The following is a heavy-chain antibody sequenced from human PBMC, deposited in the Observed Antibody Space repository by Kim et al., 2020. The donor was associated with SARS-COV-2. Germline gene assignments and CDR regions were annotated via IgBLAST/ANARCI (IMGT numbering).Heavy chain of an antibody. CDR3: TTDQGESTGTPQLRYFDWFHV. Sequence: GGSLRLSCAASGFTVTNAYMSWVRQAPGKGLEWVGRIKGKIDGGTTEYAAPVKGRFTISRDDSKNTLYLQMNSLKTEDTALYYCTTDQGESTGTPQLRYFDWFHVWGLGTMVTVSS. V-gene: IGHV3-15*01. CDR1: GFTVTNAY. CDR2: IKGKIDGGTT. D-gene: IGHD3-9*01. J-gene: IGHJ3*01.